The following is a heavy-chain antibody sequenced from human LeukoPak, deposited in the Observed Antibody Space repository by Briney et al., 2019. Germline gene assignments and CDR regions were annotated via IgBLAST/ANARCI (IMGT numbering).Heavy chain of an antibody. Sequence: SETLSLTCTVSGGSISSYYWSWIRQPAGKGLEWIGRIYTSGSPNYNPSLKSRVTMSVDTSKNQFSLKLSSVTAADTAVYYCARDFSGYSSSWYGEHFDYWGQGTLVTVSS. V-gene: IGHV4-4*07. D-gene: IGHD6-13*01. J-gene: IGHJ4*02. CDR3: ARDFSGYSSSWYGEHFDY. CDR2: IYTSGSP. CDR1: GGSISSYY.